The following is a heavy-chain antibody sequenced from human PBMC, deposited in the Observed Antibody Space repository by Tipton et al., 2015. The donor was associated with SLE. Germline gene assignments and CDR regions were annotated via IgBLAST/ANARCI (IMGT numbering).Heavy chain of an antibody. J-gene: IGHJ3*02. CDR2: ISSSSSTI. D-gene: IGHD3-10*01. CDR3: ARVRDDYYGSGSYGAFDI. V-gene: IGHV3-48*01. Sequence: GSLRLSCAASGFTFSSYSVNWVRQAPGKGLEWVSYISSSSSTIYYADSVKGRFTISRDNAKNSLYLQMNSLRAEDTAVYYCARVRDDYYGSGSYGAFDIWGQGTMVTVSS. CDR1: GFTFSSYS.